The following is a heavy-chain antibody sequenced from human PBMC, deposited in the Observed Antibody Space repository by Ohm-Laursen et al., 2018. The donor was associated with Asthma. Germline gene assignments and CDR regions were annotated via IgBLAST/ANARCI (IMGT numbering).Heavy chain of an antibody. CDR1: GFTFSSYG. Sequence: SLRLSCAASGFTFSSYGMHWVRQAPGKGLEWVAVISYDGSNKYYADSVKGRFTISRDNSKNTLYLQMNSLRAEDAAVYYCAKSGSSGYFADFYFDYWGQGTLVTVSS. CDR2: ISYDGSNK. J-gene: IGHJ4*02. D-gene: IGHD3-22*01. V-gene: IGHV3-30*18. CDR3: AKSGSSGYFADFYFDY.